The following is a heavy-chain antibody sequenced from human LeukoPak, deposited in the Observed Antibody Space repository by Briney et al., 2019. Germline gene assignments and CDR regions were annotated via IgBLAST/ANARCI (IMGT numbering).Heavy chain of an antibody. CDR3: ASATQYSYCSLVY. CDR1: GGTFSSYA. D-gene: IGHD5-18*01. V-gene: IGHV1-69*04. Sequence: ASVKVSCKASGGTFSSYAISWVRQAPGQGLEWMGRIIPILGIANYAQKFQGRVTITADKSTSTAYMELSSLRSEDTAVYYCASATQYSYCSLVYWGQGTLVTVSS. J-gene: IGHJ4*02. CDR2: IIPILGIA.